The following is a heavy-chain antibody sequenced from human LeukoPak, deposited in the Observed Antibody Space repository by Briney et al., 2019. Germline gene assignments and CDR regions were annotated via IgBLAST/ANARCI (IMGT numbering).Heavy chain of an antibody. Sequence: GGSLRLSCEASGFTFSSYAMSWVRQAPGKGLEWVSAISGSGGSTYYADSVKGRFTISRDNSKNTLYLQTNSLRAEDTAVYYCAKGGELEAYYFDYWGQGTLVTVSS. J-gene: IGHJ4*02. CDR1: GFTFSSYA. D-gene: IGHD1-26*01. CDR2: ISGSGGST. V-gene: IGHV3-23*01. CDR3: AKGGELEAYYFDY.